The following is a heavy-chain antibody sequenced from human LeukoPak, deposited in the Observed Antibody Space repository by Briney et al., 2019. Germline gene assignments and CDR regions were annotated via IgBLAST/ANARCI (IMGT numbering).Heavy chain of an antibody. V-gene: IGHV1-18*01. J-gene: IGHJ6*03. CDR2: ISTYSGTT. D-gene: IGHD1-26*01. Sequence: ASVKVSCKASGYTFISYDINWVRQAPGQGLEWMGWISTYSGTTNYAHNLQGRLTMTTDTSTSTAYMELRNLKSDDTAVYYCARSGGYYFYMDVWGKGTTVTVSS. CDR1: GYTFISYD. CDR3: ARSGGYYFYMDV.